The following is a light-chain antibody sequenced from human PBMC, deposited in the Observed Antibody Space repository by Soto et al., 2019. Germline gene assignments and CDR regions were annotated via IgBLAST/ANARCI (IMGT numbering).Light chain of an antibody. Sequence: QSALTQPASVSGSLGQPITISCTGSYSDVGGYNSVSWYQQHPGKAPKLMIYDVDNRPSGVSNRFSGSKSGNTASLTISGLQTEDEADYYCGSYTTSDTLAFGGGTKLTVL. J-gene: IGLJ2*01. CDR3: GSYTTSDTLA. V-gene: IGLV2-14*03. CDR2: DVD. CDR1: YSDVGGYNS.